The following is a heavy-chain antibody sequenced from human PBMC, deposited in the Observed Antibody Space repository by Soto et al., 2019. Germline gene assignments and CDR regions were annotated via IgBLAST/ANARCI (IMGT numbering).Heavy chain of an antibody. J-gene: IGHJ6*02. Sequence: GASVKVSCKASGYTFSSYGVTWVRQAPGQGLEWMGWISAYNGNTNNAQNVQGRVTMTTDRSTKTTYMELRRLTSDGTAVYYCASTQGSGYCSSATCRTGMDVWGQGTTVTVS. D-gene: IGHD2-2*01. CDR1: GYTFSSYG. V-gene: IGHV1-18*01. CDR3: ASTQGSGYCSSATCRTGMDV. CDR2: ISAYNGNT.